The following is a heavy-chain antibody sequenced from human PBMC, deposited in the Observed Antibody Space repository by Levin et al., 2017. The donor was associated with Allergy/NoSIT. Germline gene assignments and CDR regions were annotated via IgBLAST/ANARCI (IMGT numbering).Heavy chain of an antibody. CDR1: GFTFSDHY. D-gene: IGHD1-20*01. V-gene: IGHV3-11*01. Sequence: GGSLRLSCAASGFTFSDHYMSWIRQVPGKGLEWISYISHSGTSIYYSDSVKGRFTISRDNAKNALFLQMNSLRAEDTAVYYCAREGNWPHYYFDSWGQGTLVTVSS. CDR3: AREGNWPHYYFDS. CDR2: ISHSGTSI. J-gene: IGHJ4*02.